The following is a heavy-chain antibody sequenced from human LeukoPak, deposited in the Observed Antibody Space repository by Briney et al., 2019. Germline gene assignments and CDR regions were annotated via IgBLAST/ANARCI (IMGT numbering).Heavy chain of an antibody. CDR2: IRGTGSST. CDR3: TKEYDYNSYLGQGRGYFDY. D-gene: IGHD2/OR15-2a*01. J-gene: IGHJ4*02. V-gene: IGHV3-23*01. Sequence: GGALRLSCGASGFTFSSYAMAWVRQAPGKGLEWVSAIRGTGSSTYYADSVKGRFTISRDNTKSILYLQMNSLRAEDTAIYFCTKEYDYNSYLGQGRGYFDYWGQGTLVTVSS. CDR1: GFTFSSYA.